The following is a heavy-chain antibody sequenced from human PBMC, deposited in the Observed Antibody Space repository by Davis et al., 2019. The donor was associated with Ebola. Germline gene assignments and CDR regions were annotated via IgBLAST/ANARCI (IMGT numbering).Heavy chain of an antibody. V-gene: IGHV1-18*04. Sequence: ASVKVSCKASGYTFTSYGISWVRQAPGQGLEWMGWISAYNGNTNYAETFQGRVTMTTDTSTNTAYMEVRGLRSDDTAVYYCARDGSVAAIELDYWGQGTLVTVSS. D-gene: IGHD2-2*02. CDR1: GYTFTSYG. J-gene: IGHJ4*02. CDR2: ISAYNGNT. CDR3: ARDGSVAAIELDY.